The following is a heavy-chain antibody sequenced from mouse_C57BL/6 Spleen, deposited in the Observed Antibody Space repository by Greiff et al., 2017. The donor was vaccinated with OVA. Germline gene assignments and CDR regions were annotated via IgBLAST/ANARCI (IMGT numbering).Heavy chain of an antibody. V-gene: IGHV1-50*01. J-gene: IGHJ1*03. CDR2: IDPSDSYT. CDR3: ASRGSRYFDV. CDR1: GYTFTSYW. Sequence: QVQLQQPGAELVKPGASVKLSCKASGYTFTSYWMQWVKQRPGQGLEWIGEIDPSDSYTNYNQKFKGKATLTVDTSSSTAYMQLSSLTSEDAAVYYCASRGSRYFDVWGTGTTVTVSA.